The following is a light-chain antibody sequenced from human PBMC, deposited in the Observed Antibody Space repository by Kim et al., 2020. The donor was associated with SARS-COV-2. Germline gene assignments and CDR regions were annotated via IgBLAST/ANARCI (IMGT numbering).Light chain of an antibody. Sequence: EIVMTQSPPTLSVSPGERATLSCRASQSVSGNLAWYQQKPGQAPSLLIYGVSTRATGIPARFSGSGSGTEFTLTISSLQSEDFAVYYCQRGLTFGGGTKVDIK. J-gene: IGKJ4*01. CDR3: QRGLT. V-gene: IGKV3-15*01. CDR1: QSVSGN. CDR2: GVS.